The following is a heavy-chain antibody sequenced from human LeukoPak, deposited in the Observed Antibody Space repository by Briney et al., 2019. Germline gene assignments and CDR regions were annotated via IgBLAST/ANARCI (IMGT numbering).Heavy chain of an antibody. J-gene: IGHJ5*02. Sequence: SETLSLTCAVYGGSCSGYYWSWIRQPPGKGLEWIGEINHSGSTNYNPSLKSRVTISVDTSKNQFSLKLSSVTAADTAVYYCARLRFIGYNYVDWFDPWGQGTLVTVSS. CDR1: GGSCSGYY. CDR2: INHSGST. V-gene: IGHV4-34*01. D-gene: IGHD5-24*01. CDR3: ARLRFIGYNYVDWFDP.